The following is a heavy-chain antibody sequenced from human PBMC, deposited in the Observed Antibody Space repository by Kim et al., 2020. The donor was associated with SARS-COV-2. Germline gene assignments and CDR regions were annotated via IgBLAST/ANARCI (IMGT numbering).Heavy chain of an antibody. V-gene: IGHV4-39*01. J-gene: IGHJ5*02. D-gene: IGHD5-12*01. Sequence: SETLSLTCTVSGGSISSSSYYWGWIRQPPGKGLEWIGSIYYSGSTYYNPSLKSRVTISVDTSKNQFSLKLSSVTAADTAVYYCARHKGVATIKRFFYWFDPWGQGTLVTVSS. CDR1: GGSISSSSYY. CDR2: IYYSGST. CDR3: ARHKGVATIKRFFYWFDP.